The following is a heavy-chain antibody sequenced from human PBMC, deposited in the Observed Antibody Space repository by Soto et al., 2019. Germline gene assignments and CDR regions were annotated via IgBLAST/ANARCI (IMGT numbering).Heavy chain of an antibody. CDR2: IDPKNGGT. D-gene: IGHD1-26*01. CDR1: GYTVTDYY. J-gene: IGHJ4*02. Sequence: QVQLVQSGTEVKKPGASVKVSCKASGYTVTDYYIHWVRQAPGQGLEWMGWIDPKNGGTIYAQKFKDRVTMTRDTSISTAYMDLSRLTSDDTARYYCARDDYGIYPYWGQGTLVTVSS. V-gene: IGHV1-2*02. CDR3: ARDDYGIYPY.